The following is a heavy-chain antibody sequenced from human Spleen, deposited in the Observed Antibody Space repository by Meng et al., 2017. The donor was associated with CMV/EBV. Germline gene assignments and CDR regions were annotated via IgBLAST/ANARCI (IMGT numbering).Heavy chain of an antibody. CDR1: GGSCSGYC. V-gene: IGHV4-34*01. J-gene: IGHJ4*02. CDR3: ARCRYSSGYYYYSPDYFDY. Sequence: VRVRRWGEGLLKPSVTLSLTLAGEGGSCSGYCWSWIRQPPGKGLEWIGEINHSGSTNYNPSLKSRVTISVDTSKNQFSLKLSSVTAADTAVYYCARCRYSSGYYYYSPDYFDYWGQGTLVTVSS. D-gene: IGHD3-22*01. CDR2: INHSGST.